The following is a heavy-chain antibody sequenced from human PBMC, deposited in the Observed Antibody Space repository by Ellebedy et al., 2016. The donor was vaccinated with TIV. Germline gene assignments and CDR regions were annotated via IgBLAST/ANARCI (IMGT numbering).Heavy chain of an antibody. D-gene: IGHD4-17*01. CDR2: IYSDGST. CDR1: GFIVGPNY. Sequence: GESLKISCAASGFIVGPNYMTWVRQAPGKGLEWVSVIYSDGSTYYADSVKGRFTIYRDNSKNTLYLQMNSLRAEDTAVYYCGRTDYGDLYYFDNWGQGTLVTVSS. CDR3: GRTDYGDLYYFDN. J-gene: IGHJ4*02. V-gene: IGHV3-53*01.